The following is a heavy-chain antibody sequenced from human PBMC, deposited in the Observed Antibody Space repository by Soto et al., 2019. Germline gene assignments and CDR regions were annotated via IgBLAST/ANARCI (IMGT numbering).Heavy chain of an antibody. J-gene: IGHJ5*02. D-gene: IGHD6-19*01. CDR1: GGSISSSTYY. V-gene: IGHV4-39*01. CDR3: ARWKAVTGFLNWFDP. CDR2: IHYLGST. Sequence: QLQLQESGPGLVKSSETLSLTCTVSGGSISSSTYYWAWIRQPPGKGLEWIANIHYLGSTHYNPSLKSRVTISVDTSKNQFSLRLSSVIAADTAMYFCARWKAVTGFLNWFDPWGQGTLVTVSS.